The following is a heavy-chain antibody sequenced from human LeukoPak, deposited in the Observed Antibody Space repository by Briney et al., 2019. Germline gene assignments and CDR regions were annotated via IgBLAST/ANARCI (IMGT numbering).Heavy chain of an antibody. CDR1: GGSFSGYY. Sequence: SETLSLTRAVYGGSFSGYYWSWIRQPPGKGLEWIGEINHSGSTNYNPSLKSRVTISVDTSKNQFSLKLSSVTAADTAVYYCARNSQQWLVRDWFDPWGQGTLVTVSS. D-gene: IGHD6-19*01. CDR2: INHSGST. CDR3: ARNSQQWLVRDWFDP. V-gene: IGHV4-34*01. J-gene: IGHJ5*02.